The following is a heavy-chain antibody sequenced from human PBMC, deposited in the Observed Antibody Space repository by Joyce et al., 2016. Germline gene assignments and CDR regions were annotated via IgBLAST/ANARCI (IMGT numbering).Heavy chain of an antibody. Sequence: EDQLVASGGDLVEPGGSLRLSCVASGFTLSGYTMSWVRQAPGKGLGLVSSISGFGTYIYSAKSFKGRFSISRDNGKNSLYLQMSSLGAEDTALYYCARSLGRNRGDDYWGHGTLVTVSS. J-gene: IGHJ4*01. CDR3: ARSLGRNRGDDY. V-gene: IGHV3-21*02. CDR2: ISGFGTYI. CDR1: GFTLSGYT. D-gene: IGHD3/OR15-3a*01.